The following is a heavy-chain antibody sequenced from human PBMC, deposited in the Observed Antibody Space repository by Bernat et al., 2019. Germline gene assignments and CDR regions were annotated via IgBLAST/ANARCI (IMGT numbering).Heavy chain of an antibody. J-gene: IGHJ4*02. Sequence: QVQLQESGPGLVKPSQTLSLTCTVSGGSISSGDYYWSWIRQHPGKGLEWIGYIYYSGSTYYNPSLKSRVTISVDTSKNQFSLKLSSVTAADTAVYYCVREYYYGSGSYSFYFDYWGQGTLVTVSS. CDR2: IYYSGST. V-gene: IGHV4-31*03. D-gene: IGHD3-10*01. CDR1: GGSISSGDYY. CDR3: VREYYYGSGSYSFYFDY.